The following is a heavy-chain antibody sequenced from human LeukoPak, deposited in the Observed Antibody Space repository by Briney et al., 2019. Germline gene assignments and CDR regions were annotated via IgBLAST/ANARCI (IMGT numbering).Heavy chain of an antibody. CDR3: ARIPNVDTAMVTYGMDV. J-gene: IGHJ6*02. Sequence: SETLSLTCAVYGGSFSGYYWSWIRQPPVKGLEWIGEINHSGSTNYNPSLKSRVTISVDTSKNQFSLKLSSVTAADTAVYYCARIPNVDTAMVTYGMDVWGQGTTVTVSS. V-gene: IGHV4-34*01. CDR2: INHSGST. D-gene: IGHD5-18*01. CDR1: GGSFSGYY.